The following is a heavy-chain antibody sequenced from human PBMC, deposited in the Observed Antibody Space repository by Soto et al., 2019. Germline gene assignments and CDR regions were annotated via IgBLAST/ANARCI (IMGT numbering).Heavy chain of an antibody. V-gene: IGHV4-61*03. D-gene: IGHD3-9*01. CDR1: GGSVSSSIYY. J-gene: IGHJ6*02. CDR2: IYPTGST. CDR3: ARAHDILDSPPRSQDYYYGMDV. Sequence: QLQQSGPGLVKPSETLSLTCTVSGGSVSSSIYYWSWIRQPPGKGLEWIGSIYPTGSTKYNPSLKSRVTISVDTSKNHFSLKLTSVTTADTAVYYCARAHDILDSPPRSQDYYYGMDVWGQGNTVTVSS.